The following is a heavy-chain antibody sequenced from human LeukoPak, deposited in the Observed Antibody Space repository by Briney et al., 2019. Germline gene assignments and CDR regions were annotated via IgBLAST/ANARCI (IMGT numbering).Heavy chain of an antibody. Sequence: GGSLRLSCAAYGFTFSSYSMNWVRQAPGKGLEWVSFISTSSSYIYYADSVKGRFTISRDNAKNSLYLEMNSLRAEDTAVYYCAELGITMIGGVWGKGTTVTISS. CDR3: AELGITMIGGV. D-gene: IGHD3-10*02. V-gene: IGHV3-21*01. CDR1: GFTFSSYS. J-gene: IGHJ6*04. CDR2: ISTSSSYI.